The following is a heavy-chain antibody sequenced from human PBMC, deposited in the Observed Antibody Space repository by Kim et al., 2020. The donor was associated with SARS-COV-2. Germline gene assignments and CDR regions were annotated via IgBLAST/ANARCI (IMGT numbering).Heavy chain of an antibody. Sequence: GGSLRLSCAASGFTFSSYAMHWVRQAPGKGLEWVAVISYDGSNKYYADSVKGRFTISRDNSKNTLYLQMNSLRAEDTAVYYCARALEEGLWHIRYGMDVWGQGTTVTVSS. J-gene: IGHJ6*02. CDR1: GFTFSSYA. V-gene: IGHV3-30*04. CDR2: ISYDGSNK. D-gene: IGHD2-21*01. CDR3: ARALEEGLWHIRYGMDV.